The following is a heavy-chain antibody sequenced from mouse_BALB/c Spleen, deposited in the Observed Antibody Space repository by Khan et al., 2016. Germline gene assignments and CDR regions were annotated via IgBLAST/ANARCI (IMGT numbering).Heavy chain of an antibody. D-gene: IGHD1-1*01. CDR1: GYTHTSYW. CDR3: AGMKTVAATNLDY. CDR2: TNPTNGCT. Sequence: QVQLQQPGAELVKAGASVKMSRQASGYTHTSYWMPSVKQRLAQGLEWFAETNPTNGCTYYNEKFKSQATLTVDKYSSSAYMLLSGPTFEDSAVYYGAGMKTVAATNLDYGGQSATVAASS. V-gene: IGHV1S81*02. J-gene: IGHJ2*01.